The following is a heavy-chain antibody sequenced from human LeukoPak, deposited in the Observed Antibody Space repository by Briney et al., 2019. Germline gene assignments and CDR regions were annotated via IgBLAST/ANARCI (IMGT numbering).Heavy chain of an antibody. Sequence: GGSLRLTCAASGFTFSSYGMTWVRQAPGKGLEWVSHISSGGHVISYEDSVKGRFIISREDAESSLYLQMNSLRADDTAVYYCARDEGGDQDFDYWGQGTLVTVSS. CDR1: GFTFSSYG. V-gene: IGHV3-48*03. J-gene: IGHJ4*02. CDR3: ARDEGGDQDFDY. CDR2: ISSGGHVI. D-gene: IGHD2-21*01.